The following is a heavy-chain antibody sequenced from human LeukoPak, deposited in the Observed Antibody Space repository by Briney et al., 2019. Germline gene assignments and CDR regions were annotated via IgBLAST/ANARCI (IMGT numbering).Heavy chain of an antibody. Sequence: PGGSLRLSCAASGFTFSSYSMNWVRQAPGKGLEWVSFIRSSSSYIYYADSVKGRFTISRDNAKNSLYLQMNSLRDEDTAVYYCARDGMVRGVIIWDAFDIWGQGTMVTVSS. CDR2: IRSSSSYI. V-gene: IGHV3-21*01. CDR1: GFTFSSYS. D-gene: IGHD3-10*01. J-gene: IGHJ3*02. CDR3: ARDGMVRGVIIWDAFDI.